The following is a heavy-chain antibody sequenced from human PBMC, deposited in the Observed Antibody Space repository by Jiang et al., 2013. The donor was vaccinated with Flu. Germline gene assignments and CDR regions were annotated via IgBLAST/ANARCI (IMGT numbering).Heavy chain of an antibody. J-gene: IGHJ6*02. D-gene: IGHD1-26*01. CDR2: IYPDDSNT. CDR1: GYSFAGHW. V-gene: IGHV5-51*03. CDR3: ASGSKSYYYYGMDV. Sequence: GAEVKKPGESLKISCTGSGYSFAGHWIAWVRQMPGKGLEWMGIIYPDDSNTRYSPSFQGQVTISADKSISTAYLQWSSLKASDTAMYYCASGSKSYYYYGMDVWGQGTTVTVSS.